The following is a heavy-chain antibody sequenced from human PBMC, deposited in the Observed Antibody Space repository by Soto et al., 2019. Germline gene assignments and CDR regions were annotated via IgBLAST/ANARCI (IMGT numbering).Heavy chain of an antibody. J-gene: IGHJ5*02. Sequence: PSETLSLTCTVSGGSISSGRYSWSWIRQPPGKGLEWIGYIYHSGSTYYNPSLRSRVTISVDRSENQFSLKLNSVTAADTAVYYCAREYGDYGNWFDPWGQGTLVTVSS. CDR2: IYHSGST. V-gene: IGHV4-30-2*01. CDR1: GGSISSGRYS. D-gene: IGHD4-17*01. CDR3: AREYGDYGNWFDP.